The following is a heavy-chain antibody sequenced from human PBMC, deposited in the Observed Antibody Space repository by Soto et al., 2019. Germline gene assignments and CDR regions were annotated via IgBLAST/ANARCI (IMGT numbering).Heavy chain of an antibody. CDR1: GGTFSSYA. CDR2: IIPIFGTA. Sequence: SVKVSCKASGGTFSSYAISWVRQAPGQGLEWMGGIIPIFGTANYAQKFQGRVTITADESTSTAYMELSSLRSEDTAVYYCARVLIIDFWSGYYMGPYYYYGMDVWGQGTTVTISS. D-gene: IGHD3-3*01. V-gene: IGHV1-69*13. CDR3: ARVLIIDFWSGYYMGPYYYYGMDV. J-gene: IGHJ6*02.